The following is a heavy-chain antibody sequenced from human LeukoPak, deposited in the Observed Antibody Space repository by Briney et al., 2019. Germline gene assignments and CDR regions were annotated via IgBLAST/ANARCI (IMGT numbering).Heavy chain of an antibody. CDR3: ARAGSSPRSAPYSSGWEGFDY. J-gene: IGHJ4*02. CDR1: GFTFSSYS. CDR2: ISSSSYI. Sequence: GGSLRLSCAASGFTFSSYSMNWVRQAPGKGLEWVSSISSSSYIYYADSVKGRFTISRDNAKNSLYLQMNSLRAEDTAVYYCARAGSSPRSAPYSSGWEGFDYWGQGTLVTVSS. V-gene: IGHV3-21*01. D-gene: IGHD6-19*01.